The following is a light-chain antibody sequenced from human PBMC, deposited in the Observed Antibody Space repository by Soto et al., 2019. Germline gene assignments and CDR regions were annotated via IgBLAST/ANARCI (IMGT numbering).Light chain of an antibody. CDR1: NIGSKS. J-gene: IGLJ3*02. V-gene: IGLV3-21*04. Sequence: SYELPQPPSVSVAPGKTARITCGGNNIGSKSVHWYQQKPGQAPVLVIYYDSDRPSGIPERFSGSNSGNTATLTISRVEAGDEADYYCQVWDSSSDHGVFGGGTKLTVL. CDR2: YDS. CDR3: QVWDSSSDHGV.